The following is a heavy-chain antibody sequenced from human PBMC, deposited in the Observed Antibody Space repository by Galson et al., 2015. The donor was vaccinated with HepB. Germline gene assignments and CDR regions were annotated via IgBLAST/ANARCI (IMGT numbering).Heavy chain of an antibody. V-gene: IGHV3-33*01. CDR3: ARDAGCNSGSYSQLDDTFDM. D-gene: IGHD3-10*01. CDR1: EFDFRHCG. Sequence: SLRLSCAASEFDFRHCGMHWVRQTPGKGLEWVASIWDDGSNDDYADSVKGRFTISRDNSKNTLYLQMSSLRAEDTAVYYCARDAGCNSGSYSQLDDTFDMWGRGTTITVSS. CDR2: IWDDGSND. J-gene: IGHJ3*02.